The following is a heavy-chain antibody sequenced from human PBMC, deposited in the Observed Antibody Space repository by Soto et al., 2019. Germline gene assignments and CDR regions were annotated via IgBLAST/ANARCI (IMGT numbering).Heavy chain of an antibody. D-gene: IGHD3-10*01. Sequence: SEALSRTCTVSGGSISSYYWSWIRQPPGKGLEWIGYIYYSGSTNYNPSLKSRVTISVDTSKNQFSLKLSSVTAADTAVYYCAKLPGFGELSHAFDIRGQRTMVTVSS. J-gene: IGHJ3*02. V-gene: IGHV4-59*08. CDR2: IYYSGST. CDR3: AKLPGFGELSHAFDI. CDR1: GGSISSYY.